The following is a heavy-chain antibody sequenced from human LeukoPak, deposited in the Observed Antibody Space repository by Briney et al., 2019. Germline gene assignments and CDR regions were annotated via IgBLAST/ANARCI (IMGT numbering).Heavy chain of an antibody. CDR1: GGSISSYY. CDR2: LAKSGNT. V-gene: IGHV4-59*01. CDR3: ARARYVNSFYAFDI. Sequence: PSETLSLTCTVSGGSISSYYWSWIRLPPGKGLEWIGYLAKSGNTNYSPSLKSRVTIFGDTSKNQFFLKLSSVTAADTAVYYCARARYVNSFYAFDIWGQGTLVTVSS. D-gene: IGHD3-9*01. J-gene: IGHJ3*02.